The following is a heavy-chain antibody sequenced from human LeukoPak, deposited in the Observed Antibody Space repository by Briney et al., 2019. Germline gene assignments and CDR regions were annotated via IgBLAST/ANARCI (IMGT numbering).Heavy chain of an antibody. CDR3: ARGGGIYSSPQRRAFDY. D-gene: IGHD6-13*01. CDR1: GGSFSGYY. CDR2: IXHSGST. J-gene: IGHJ4*02. Sequence: SETLSLTCAVYGGSFSGYYWSWIRQPPXXXXXXXXEIXHSGSTNYNPSLKSRVTISVDTSKNQFSLKLSSVTAADTAVYYCARGGGIYSSPQRRAFDYWGQGTLVTVSS. V-gene: IGHV4-34*01.